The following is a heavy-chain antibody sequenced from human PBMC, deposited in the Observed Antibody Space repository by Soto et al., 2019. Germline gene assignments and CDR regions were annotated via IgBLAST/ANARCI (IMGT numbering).Heavy chain of an antibody. Sequence: QVQLVQSGAEVKKPGSSVKVSCKVPGGTFSKYAISWVRQAPGQGLEWVGGIAPVVDMADSAQRFQGRVTITADKSTSTVYLELRRLRSEDPAAYYCARALVVIPASGLCTFDSWGEGTLVTVSS. CDR1: GGTFSKYA. CDR3: ARALVVIPASGLCTFDS. V-gene: IGHV1-69*17. D-gene: IGHD2-21*01. CDR2: IAPVVDMA. J-gene: IGHJ4*02.